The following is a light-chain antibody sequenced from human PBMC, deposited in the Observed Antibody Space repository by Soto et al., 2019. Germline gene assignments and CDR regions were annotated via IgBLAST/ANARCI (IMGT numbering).Light chain of an antibody. V-gene: IGKV1-33*01. J-gene: IGKJ5*01. CDR1: QNINNY. CDR2: DAS. CDR3: QQYENLPT. Sequence: DIQMTQSPSSLAASVGDRVTSTCQASQNINNYLNWYQQKPGRAPKLLIYDASNLEAGVPSRFRGSGSGTDFTFPISRLQPEDIATYYCQQYENLPTFGQGTRLEI.